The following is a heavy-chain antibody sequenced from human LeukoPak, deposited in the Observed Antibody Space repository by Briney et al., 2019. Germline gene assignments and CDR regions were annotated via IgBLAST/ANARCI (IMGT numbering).Heavy chain of an antibody. CDR3: ARGGYSYGLEGYYFDY. J-gene: IGHJ4*02. D-gene: IGHD5-18*01. Sequence: GGSLRLSCAASGFTFSTYAMHWVRQAPGKGLEWVAVISYDGSNEYYADSVKGRFTISRDNSKNTLYLQMNSLRAEDTAVYYCARGGYSYGLEGYYFDYWGQGTLVTVSS. CDR2: ISYDGSNE. CDR1: GFTFSTYA. V-gene: IGHV3-30*14.